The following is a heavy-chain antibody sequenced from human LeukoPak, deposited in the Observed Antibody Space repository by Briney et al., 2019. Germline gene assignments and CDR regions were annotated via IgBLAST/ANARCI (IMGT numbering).Heavy chain of an antibody. CDR3: AIGADYVWGNYL. J-gene: IGHJ5*02. D-gene: IGHD3-16*01. CDR1: GGSISDYY. Sequence: SETLSLTCAVFGGSISDYYWSWIRQPPGKGLEWVGEIHHSGSTIYNPSLKNGVTILLDTSKNQFSLKLRSMTAADTAVYYCAIGADYVWGNYLWGQGTLVTVSS. CDR2: IHHSGST. V-gene: IGHV4-34*01.